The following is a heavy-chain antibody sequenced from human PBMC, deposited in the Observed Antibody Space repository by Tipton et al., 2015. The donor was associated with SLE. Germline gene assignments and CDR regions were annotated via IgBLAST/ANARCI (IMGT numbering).Heavy chain of an antibody. CDR2: INHSGST. V-gene: IGHV4-34*01. CDR3: ARGWRPGTGYYYYYMDV. CDR1: GGSFSGYY. J-gene: IGHJ6*03. D-gene: IGHD3/OR15-3a*01. Sequence: TLSLTCAVYGGSFSGYYWSWIRQPPGKGLEWIGEINHSGSTNNNPSLKSRVTISVDTSKNQFSLKLSSVTAADTAVYYCARGWRPGTGYYYYYMDVWGKGTTVTVSS.